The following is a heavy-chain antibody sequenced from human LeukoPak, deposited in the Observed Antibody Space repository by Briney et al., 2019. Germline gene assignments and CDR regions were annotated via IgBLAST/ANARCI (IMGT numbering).Heavy chain of an antibody. Sequence: GESLKISCKGSGYIFTYYWIAWVRQMPGKGLEWMGIIYPGDSDTRYSPSLQGQVTISADKSISTAYLQWSSLKASDTAMYYCARLKGMATIEAPFDIWGQGTMVTVSS. CDR2: IYPGDSDT. CDR3: ARLKGMATIEAPFDI. D-gene: IGHD5-24*01. V-gene: IGHV5-51*01. CDR1: GYIFTYYW. J-gene: IGHJ3*02.